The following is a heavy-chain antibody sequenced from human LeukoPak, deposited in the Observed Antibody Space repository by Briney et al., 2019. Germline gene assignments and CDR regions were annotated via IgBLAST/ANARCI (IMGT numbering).Heavy chain of an antibody. V-gene: IGHV4-39*01. D-gene: IGHD6-13*01. J-gene: IGHJ4*02. CDR2: IYYTGST. CDR1: GGSISSTSYY. Sequence: PSETLSLTCTVSGGSISSTSYYWAWIRQSPGKGLEWIGSIYYTGSTYYDPSPKSRVTISVDTSKNQFSLKVSSVTAADTAVYYCARPVSSSWYGGFDYWGQGTLVTVSP. CDR3: ARPVSSSWYGGFDY.